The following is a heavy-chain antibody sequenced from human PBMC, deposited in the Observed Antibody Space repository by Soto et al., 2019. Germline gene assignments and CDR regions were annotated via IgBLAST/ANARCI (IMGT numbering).Heavy chain of an antibody. D-gene: IGHD3-3*01. Sequence: ASVKVSCKASGYTFTSYYMHWVRQAPGQGLEWMGIINPSGGSTSYAQKFQGRVTMTRDTSTSTVYMELSSLRAEDTAVYYCARALTIFGVVIIPQWFDPWGQGTLVTVSS. CDR1: GYTFTSYY. CDR2: INPSGGST. J-gene: IGHJ5*02. V-gene: IGHV1-46*01. CDR3: ARALTIFGVVIIPQWFDP.